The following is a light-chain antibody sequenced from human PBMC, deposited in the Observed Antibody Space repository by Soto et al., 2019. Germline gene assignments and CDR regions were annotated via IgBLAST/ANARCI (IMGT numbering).Light chain of an antibody. V-gene: IGKV3-15*01. CDR3: QQYNNWPRT. Sequence: EIVMTQSLATLSVSPGERATLSCRVSQSVNRNLAWYQQKPGQAPRLLTCGAFTRATGIPARFSGSGSGTEFTLTISSLQSEDFAVYYCQQYNNWPRTFGQGTKVEIK. CDR2: GAF. J-gene: IGKJ1*01. CDR1: QSVNRN.